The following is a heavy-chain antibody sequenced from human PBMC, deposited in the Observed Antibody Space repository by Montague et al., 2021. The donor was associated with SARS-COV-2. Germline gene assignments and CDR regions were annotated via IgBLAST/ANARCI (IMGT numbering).Heavy chain of an antibody. V-gene: IGHV4-4*02. CDR2: IYHRGGT. D-gene: IGHD2-15*01. Sequence: SETLSLTCAVSAGSISSSNWWSWVRPPSGKGLEWSAEIYHRGGTNYNPSLKSRVTISVDKSKNQFSLKVTSVTAADTAVYYCSRKVVLADFFDFWGHGTLVTVSS. CDR3: SRKVVLADFFDF. J-gene: IGHJ4*01. CDR1: AGSISSSNW.